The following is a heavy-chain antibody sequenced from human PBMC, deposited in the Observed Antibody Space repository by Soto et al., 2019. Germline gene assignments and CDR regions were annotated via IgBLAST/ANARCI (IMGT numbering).Heavy chain of an antibody. D-gene: IGHD4-17*01. CDR2: IYYSGST. CDR1: GGSISSGGYY. CDR3: ARAHYGDYGYGMDV. Sequence: PSETLSLTCTVSGGSISSGGYYWSWIRQHPGKGLEWIGYIYYSGSTYYNPSLKSRVTMSVDNSKNQFSLKLSSVTAADTAVYYCARAHYGDYGYGMDVWGQGTTVTVSS. J-gene: IGHJ6*02. V-gene: IGHV4-31*03.